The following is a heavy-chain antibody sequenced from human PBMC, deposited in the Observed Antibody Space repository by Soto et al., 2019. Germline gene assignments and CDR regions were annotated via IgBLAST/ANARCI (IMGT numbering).Heavy chain of an antibody. J-gene: IGHJ4*02. D-gene: IGHD3-3*01. CDR2: IYYSGST. Sequence: SETLSLTCTVSGGSISSGDYYWSWIRQPPGKGLEWIGYIYYSGSTYYNPSLKSRVTISVDTSKNQFSLKLSSVTAADTAVYYCASLSTLRFLEWPSPLWGQGTLVTVSS. V-gene: IGHV4-30-4*01. CDR3: ASLSTLRFLEWPSPL. CDR1: GGSISSGDYY.